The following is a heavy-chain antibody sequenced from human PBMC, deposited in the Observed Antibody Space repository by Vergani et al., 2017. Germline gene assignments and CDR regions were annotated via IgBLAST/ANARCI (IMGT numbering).Heavy chain of an antibody. V-gene: IGHV1-2*02. CDR1: GYTFTGYY. Sequence: QVQLVQSGAEVKKPGASVKVSCKASGYTFTGYYMHWVRQAPGQGLEWMGWINPNSGGTNYAQKFQGRVTMTRDTSISTAYMELSRLRSDDTAVYYCARDRHGLESGWPYFDYWGQGTLVTVSS. D-gene: IGHD6-19*01. CDR2: INPNSGGT. J-gene: IGHJ4*02. CDR3: ARDRHGLESGWPYFDY.